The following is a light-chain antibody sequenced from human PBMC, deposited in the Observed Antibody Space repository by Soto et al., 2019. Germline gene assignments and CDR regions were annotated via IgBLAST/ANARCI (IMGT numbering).Light chain of an antibody. CDR2: EVS. V-gene: IGLV2-8*01. Sequence: QLVLTQPLSASGSPGQSVTISCTGTSSDVGGFNYVSWYQQHPGKAPKLMIYEVSKRPSGVPDRFSGSKSGNTASLTVSGLQAADEADYYCSSYAGSNNPFVFGTGTKLTVL. CDR3: SSYAGSNNPFV. CDR1: SSDVGGFNY. J-gene: IGLJ1*01.